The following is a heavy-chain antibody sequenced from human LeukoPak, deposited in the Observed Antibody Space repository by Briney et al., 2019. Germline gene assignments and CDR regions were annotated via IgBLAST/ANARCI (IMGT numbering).Heavy chain of an antibody. CDR3: ARVKGAAAEKYYFDY. CDR2: INPNSGGT. CDR1: GYTFTGYY. J-gene: IGHJ4*02. Sequence: ASVKVSCKASGYTFTGYYIHWVRQAPGQGLKWMGWINPNSGGTNYAQKFQGRVTMTRDTSISTAYMELSRLRSDGTAVYYCARVKGAAAEKYYFDYWGQGTLVTVSS. D-gene: IGHD6-13*01. V-gene: IGHV1-2*02.